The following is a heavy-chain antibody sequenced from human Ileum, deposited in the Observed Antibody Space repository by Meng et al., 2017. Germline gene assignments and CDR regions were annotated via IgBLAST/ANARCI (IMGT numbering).Heavy chain of an antibody. CDR3: ARDGVSYTMVRGHTY. V-gene: IGHV1-18*01. Sequence: ASVKVSCKAPGDRFTSFGITWVRQAPGQGLEWMGWISTYNGQTKIAQKFQDRVTMTTDTSTTTVYMELRSLRSDDTAVYYCARDGVSYTMVRGHTYWGQGTLVTVSS. D-gene: IGHD3-10*01. CDR1: GDRFTSFG. CDR2: ISTYNGQT. J-gene: IGHJ4*02.